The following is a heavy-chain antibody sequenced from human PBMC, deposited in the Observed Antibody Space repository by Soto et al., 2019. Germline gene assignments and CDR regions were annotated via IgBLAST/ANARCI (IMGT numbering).Heavy chain of an antibody. Sequence: SETLSLTCTVSGGSISSGGYYWSWIRQHPGKGLEWIGYIYYSGSTYYNPSLKSRVTISVDTSKNQFSLKLSSVTAADTAVYYCASVRLYYYGSGSYQDFDYWGQGTLVTGLL. CDR2: IYYSGST. CDR3: ASVRLYYYGSGSYQDFDY. D-gene: IGHD3-10*01. V-gene: IGHV4-31*03. J-gene: IGHJ4*02. CDR1: GGSISSGGYY.